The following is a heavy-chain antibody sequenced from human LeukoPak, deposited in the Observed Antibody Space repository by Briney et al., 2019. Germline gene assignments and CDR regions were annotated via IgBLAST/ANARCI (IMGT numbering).Heavy chain of an antibody. Sequence: PGGSLRLSCAASGFTFSSYGMHWVRQAPGKGLEWVAVISYDGSNKYYADSVKGRFTISRDNSKNTLYLQMNSLRAEDTAVYYCAKDQRSGGGSWSYWYYYMDVWGKGTTVTVSS. V-gene: IGHV3-30*18. CDR2: ISYDGSNK. J-gene: IGHJ6*03. D-gene: IGHD2-15*01. CDR1: GFTFSSYG. CDR3: AKDQRSGGGSWSYWYYYMDV.